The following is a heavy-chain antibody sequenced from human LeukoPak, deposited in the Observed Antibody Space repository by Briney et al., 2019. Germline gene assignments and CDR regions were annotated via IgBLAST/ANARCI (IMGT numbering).Heavy chain of an antibody. V-gene: IGHV4-34*01. D-gene: IGHD1-26*01. CDR1: GGSFSGYY. CDR2: INHSGST. Sequence: SETLSLTCAVYGGSFSGYYWSWIRQPPGKGLEWIGEINHSGSTNYNPSLKSRVTISVDTSKNQFSLKLSSVTAADTAVYYCARHKMVGATPVDYWGQGTLVTVSS. CDR3: ARHKMVGATPVDY. J-gene: IGHJ4*02.